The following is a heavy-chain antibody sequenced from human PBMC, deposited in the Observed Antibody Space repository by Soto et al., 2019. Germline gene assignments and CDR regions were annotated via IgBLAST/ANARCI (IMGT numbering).Heavy chain of an antibody. J-gene: IGHJ4*02. D-gene: IGHD6-6*01. CDR3: SGGLSAHVNFDY. V-gene: IGHV4-31*01. CDR1: GGSISSGGYY. CDR2: IYYSGST. Sequence: SETLSLTCTVSGGSISSGGYYWSWVRQHPGKGLEGNGYIYYSGSTNYTPSLKSPVTISVDATTKQFSHKQSSVLAADTTAFYCSGGLSAHVNFDYWGQGTPVTVSS.